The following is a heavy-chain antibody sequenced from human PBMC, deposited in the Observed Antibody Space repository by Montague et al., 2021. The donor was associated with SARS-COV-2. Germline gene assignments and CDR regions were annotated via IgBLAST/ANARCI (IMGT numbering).Heavy chain of an antibody. CDR2: FYYAGGT. D-gene: IGHD2/OR15-2a*01. CDR3: ARLDGSSFDY. Sequence: SETLSLTCTVSGGSVSRISSHWGWIRQPPGKGLEYIGSFYYAGGTQYNPSLKSRVTISVDTSNYQFSLKMNSVTAADTAVYFCARLDGSSFDYWGQGTLVTVSS. V-gene: IGHV4-39*01. CDR1: GGSVSRISSH. J-gene: IGHJ4*02.